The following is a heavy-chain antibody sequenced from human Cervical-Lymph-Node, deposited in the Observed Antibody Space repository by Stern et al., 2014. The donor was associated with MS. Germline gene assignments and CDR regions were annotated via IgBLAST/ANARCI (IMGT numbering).Heavy chain of an antibody. Sequence: EQLVESGGGVKQPGASVRVSCKASGFSFSKYAMHWVRQAPGQGLEWVGLIKAGNWKARSTQKYKGRVTLPTDKSADTAYMELIRQTSERTAVDTGAKDGATSYSHYYYGMDVWGQGTTVTVAS. V-gene: IGHV1-3*01. D-gene: IGHD2-15*01. J-gene: IGHJ6*02. CDR3: AKDGATSYSHYYYGMDV. CDR1: GFSFSKYA. CDR2: IKAGNWKA.